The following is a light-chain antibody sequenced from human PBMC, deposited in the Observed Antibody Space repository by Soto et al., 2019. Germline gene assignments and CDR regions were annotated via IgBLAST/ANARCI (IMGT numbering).Light chain of an antibody. CDR2: STN. CDR3: VLDMGSGTWV. Sequence: QAVVTQEPSFSVSPGGTVTLTCGLSSGSVFTNYHPSWYQQTPGQAPRTLIYSTNTRSSGVPDRFSGSILGNKAALTITGAQADDESDYYCVLDMGSGTWVFGGGTKLTVL. V-gene: IGLV8-61*01. J-gene: IGLJ3*02. CDR1: SGSVFTNYH.